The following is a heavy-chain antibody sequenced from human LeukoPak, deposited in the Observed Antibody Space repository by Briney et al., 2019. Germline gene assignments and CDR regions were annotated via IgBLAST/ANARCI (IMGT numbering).Heavy chain of an antibody. J-gene: IGHJ4*02. CDR3: ARAIHRGPLGADNAAFDY. CDR2: ISSSSSYI. V-gene: IGHV3-21*01. D-gene: IGHD3-16*01. Sequence: AGGSLRLSCAASGFTFSSYCMNCVRQAPGKGLEWVSSISSSSSYIYQADSVKGRFTMSRDNAKNSLYLQMNSLRAEDTAVYYCARAIHRGPLGADNAAFDYWGQGTLVTVSS. CDR1: GFTFSSYC.